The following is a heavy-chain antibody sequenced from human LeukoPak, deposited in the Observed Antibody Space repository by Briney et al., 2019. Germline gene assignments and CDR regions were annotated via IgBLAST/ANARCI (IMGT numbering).Heavy chain of an antibody. CDR1: GFTFSSYA. Sequence: PGGSLRLSCAASGFTFSSYAMSWVRQAPGKGLEWVSAISGSGGRTYYADSVKGRFTISRDNSKNTLYLQMNSLRAEDTAVYYCAKDLSDYVWGSYRYTQPPDYWGQGTLVTVSS. CDR2: ISGSGGRT. D-gene: IGHD3-16*02. J-gene: IGHJ4*02. V-gene: IGHV3-23*01. CDR3: AKDLSDYVWGSYRYTQPPDY.